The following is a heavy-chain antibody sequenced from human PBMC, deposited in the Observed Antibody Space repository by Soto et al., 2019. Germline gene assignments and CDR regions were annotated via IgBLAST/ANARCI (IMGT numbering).Heavy chain of an antibody. Sequence: QVQLVQSGAEVKKPGASIKVSCKASNYTFSRFGISWMRQAPGQGLEWMGWINPSNDNTNYAQSVQGRVTLTTDTSTSTAYMELTSLRSDDTAVYYCARDPYYSGNNLQVGYFDSWGQGTLVTVSS. D-gene: IGHD1-26*01. CDR2: INPSNDNT. J-gene: IGHJ4*02. V-gene: IGHV1-18*01. CDR3: ARDPYYSGNNLQVGYFDS. CDR1: NYTFSRFG.